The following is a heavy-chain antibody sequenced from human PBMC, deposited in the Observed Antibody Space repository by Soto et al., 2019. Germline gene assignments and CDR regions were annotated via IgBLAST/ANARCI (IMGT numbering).Heavy chain of an antibody. V-gene: IGHV3-64*01. Sequence: EVQLVESGGGLVQPGGSLRLSCAASGFTFSSYAMHWVRQAPGKGLEYVSAISSNGGSTYYANSVKGRFTISRDNSKNKLYLQMGSLRAEDMAVYYCARMGSGYHYWGQGNLVTVSS. CDR1: GFTFSSYA. J-gene: IGHJ4*02. CDR3: ARMGSGYHY. D-gene: IGHD3-22*01. CDR2: ISSNGGST.